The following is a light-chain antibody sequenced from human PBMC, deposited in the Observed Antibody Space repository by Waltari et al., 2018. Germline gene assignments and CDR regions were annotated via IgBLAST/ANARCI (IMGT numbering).Light chain of an antibody. CDR1: QSISSY. CDR2: DAS. J-gene: IGKJ3*01. Sequence: IVLQQSPATLSLSQGDSATLSCRASQSISSYLAWYQQKPGQAPRLLIYDASTRATGIPARFSGSGSVTEFTLTISSLEPEDFAIYYCQQRSKSFTFGPGTKVDMK. V-gene: IGKV3-11*01. CDR3: QQRSKSFT.